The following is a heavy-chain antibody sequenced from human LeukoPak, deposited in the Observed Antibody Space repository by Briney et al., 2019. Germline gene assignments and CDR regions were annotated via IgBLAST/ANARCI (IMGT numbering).Heavy chain of an antibody. J-gene: IGHJ4*02. D-gene: IGHD3-22*01. V-gene: IGHV3-23*01. CDR2: ISGSGGST. CDR3: AKDHYYDSSGSGIY. Sequence: EWVSAISGSGGSTYYADSVEGRLTISRDNSKNTLYLQMNSLRAEDTAVYYCAKDHYYDSSGSGIYWGQGTLVTVSS.